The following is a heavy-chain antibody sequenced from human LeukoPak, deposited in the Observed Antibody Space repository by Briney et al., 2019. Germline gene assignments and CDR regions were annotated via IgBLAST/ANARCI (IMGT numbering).Heavy chain of an antibody. J-gene: IGHJ5*02. CDR3: VAMPPFRFDP. CDR1: GDAFSGGSASRIDW. V-gene: IGHV4-4*02. D-gene: IGHD2-2*01. Sequence: SETLSLTCAFSGDAFSGGSASRIDWWSWVRQAPGKGLEWIAEIHRSGTAHYSPSLKSRVTISVDTFNEQISLTMTSVSAADTATYYCVAMPPFRFDPWGLGTLVIVSS. CDR2: IHRSGTA.